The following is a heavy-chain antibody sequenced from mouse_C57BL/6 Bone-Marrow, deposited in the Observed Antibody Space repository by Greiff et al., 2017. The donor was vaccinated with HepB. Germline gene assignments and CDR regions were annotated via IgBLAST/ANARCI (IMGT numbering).Heavy chain of an antibody. D-gene: IGHD2-3*01. J-gene: IGHJ2*01. CDR2: IDPSDSYT. CDR1: VYTFTSYW. V-gene: IGHV1-59*01. Sequence: QVQLQQPGAELVRPGTSVKLSCKASVYTFTSYWIHWVKQRPGQGLEWIGVIDPSDSYTNYNQKFKGKATLTVDTSSSTAYMQLSSLTSEDSAVYYCARVRWDYWGQGTTLTVSS. CDR3: ARVRWDY.